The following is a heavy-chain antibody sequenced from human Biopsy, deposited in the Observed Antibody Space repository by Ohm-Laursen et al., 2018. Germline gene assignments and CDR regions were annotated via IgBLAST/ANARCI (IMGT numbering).Heavy chain of an antibody. V-gene: IGHV3-48*03. CDR3: ARRIPFYGMDV. Sequence: GSLRLSCSASGFTFTSYEMNWVRQASGKGLEWVANIHYTGSPIYYADSVRGRFTISRDNGEYSLFLQMNSLRVDDTAVYYCARRIPFYGMDVWGQGTTVTVSS. J-gene: IGHJ6*02. CDR2: IHYTGSPI. D-gene: IGHD2-2*02. CDR1: GFTFTSYE.